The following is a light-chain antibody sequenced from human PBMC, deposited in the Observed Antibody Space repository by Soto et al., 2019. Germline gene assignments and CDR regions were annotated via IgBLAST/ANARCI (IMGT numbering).Light chain of an antibody. CDR1: QGISSW. Sequence: DIQMTQSPSSVSASAGDRVTMTCRASQGISSWLAWYQQKPGKAHKLLIYAAYSLQSGVQSRFSGTASGTDFTLTIRSLQPEDFATYFCKQANSSPLTFGGGTKVDIK. V-gene: IGKV1D-12*01. CDR2: AAY. J-gene: IGKJ4*01. CDR3: KQANSSPLT.